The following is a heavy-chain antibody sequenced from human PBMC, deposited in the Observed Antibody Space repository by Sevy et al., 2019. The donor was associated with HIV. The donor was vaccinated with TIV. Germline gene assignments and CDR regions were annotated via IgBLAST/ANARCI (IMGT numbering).Heavy chain of an antibody. CDR2: ISWNSGSI. D-gene: IGHD6-6*01. J-gene: IGHJ4*02. CDR1: GFTFDDYA. Sequence: GGSLRLSCAASGFTFDDYAMHWVRQAPGKGLEWVSGISWNSGSIGYADSVKGRFTISRDNAKNSLYLQMNSLRAEDTALYYCAKDIKSPHLAAGPYFDYWGQGTLVTVSS. V-gene: IGHV3-9*01. CDR3: AKDIKSPHLAAGPYFDY.